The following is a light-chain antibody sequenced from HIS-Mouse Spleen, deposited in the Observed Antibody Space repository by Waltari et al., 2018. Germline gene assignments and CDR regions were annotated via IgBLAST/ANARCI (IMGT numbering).Light chain of an antibody. CDR2: EGS. J-gene: IGLJ2*01. Sequence: SALTQPASVSGSAGQAITISSTGTSRAVGRCTLVLWYQQHPGTAPTPIIYEGSKRPSGVSNRFSGSKSGNTASLTISGLQAEDEADYYCCSYAGSSTVVFGGGTKLTVL. CDR3: CSYAGSSTVV. CDR1: SRAVGRCTL. V-gene: IGLV2-23*01.